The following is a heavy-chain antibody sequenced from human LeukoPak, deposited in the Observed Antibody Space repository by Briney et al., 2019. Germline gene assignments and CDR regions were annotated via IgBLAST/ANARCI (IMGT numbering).Heavy chain of an antibody. V-gene: IGHV3-30*18. CDR2: ISYDGGNK. CDR3: AKDYYGSGSFYAYYYGMDV. D-gene: IGHD3-10*01. Sequence: GGSLRLSCAASGFTFSSYGMHWVRQAPGKGLEWVAVISYDGGNKYYADSVKGRFTISRDNSKNTLYLQMNSLRAEDTAVYYCAKDYYGSGSFYAYYYGMDVWGQGTTVTVSS. J-gene: IGHJ6*02. CDR1: GFTFSSYG.